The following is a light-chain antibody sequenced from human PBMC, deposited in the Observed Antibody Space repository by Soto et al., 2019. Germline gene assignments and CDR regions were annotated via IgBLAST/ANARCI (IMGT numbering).Light chain of an antibody. CDR2: EVS. Sequence: QSALTQPPSASGSPGQSVTISCTGTSSDVGGYKYVSWYQQHPGKAPKLMIYEVSKRPSGVPDRFSGSKSGNTASLTVSGLQAEDEADYYCNSYAGRNTVVFGGGTKLTVL. CDR3: NSYAGRNTVV. V-gene: IGLV2-8*01. J-gene: IGLJ2*01. CDR1: SSDVGGYKY.